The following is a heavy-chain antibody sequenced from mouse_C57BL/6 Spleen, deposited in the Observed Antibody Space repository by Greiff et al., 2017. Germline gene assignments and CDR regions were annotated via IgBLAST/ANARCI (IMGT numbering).Heavy chain of an antibody. CDR3: ASPTMVATGYYCDY. CDR1: GYAFSSSC. Sequence: VQLQQSGPELVKPGASVKLSCKASGYAFSSSCMNWVKQRPGKGLEWIGRIYPGDGDTNYTGKFKGKATLTAANSSRTAYLPLSSLTSEDSAVYFGASPTMVATGYYCDYWGQGTTLTVSS. J-gene: IGHJ2*01. CDR2: IYPGDGDT. D-gene: IGHD2-2*01. V-gene: IGHV1-82*01.